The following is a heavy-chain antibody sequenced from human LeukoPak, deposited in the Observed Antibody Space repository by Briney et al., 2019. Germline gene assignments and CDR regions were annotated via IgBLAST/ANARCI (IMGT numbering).Heavy chain of an antibody. CDR2: IYTGGGT. CDR3: ARFRGFGEPRMDV. J-gene: IGHJ6*02. D-gene: IGHD3-10*01. CDR1: GFTVSNNY. Sequence: GGSLRLSCAASGFTVSNNYMSWVRQAPGKGLEWVSVIYTGGGTYYADSVKGRFTISRDNSKNTLYLQMNSLRAEDTAVYYCARFRGFGEPRMDVWGQGTTVTVSS. V-gene: IGHV3-66*01.